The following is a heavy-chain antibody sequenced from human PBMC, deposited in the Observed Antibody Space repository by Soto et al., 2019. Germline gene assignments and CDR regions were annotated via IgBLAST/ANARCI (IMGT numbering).Heavy chain of an antibody. J-gene: IGHJ4*02. CDR2: VGQSGYI. V-gene: IGHV4-4*02. CDR3: ARNRYDGYDFAS. D-gene: IGHD5-12*01. Sequence: QVQLQESGPGLVKPSGTLSLTCTVSNGSISSSNWWSWVRQSPGKGLEWIGEVGQSGYISSIPSLKTRLTILLHTSTTRSSLRLTSVTAADTAVYYCARNRYDGYDFASWGQGTLVTVPS. CDR1: NGSISSSNW.